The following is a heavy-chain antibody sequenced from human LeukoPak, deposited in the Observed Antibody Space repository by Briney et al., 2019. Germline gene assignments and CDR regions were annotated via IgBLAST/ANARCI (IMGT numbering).Heavy chain of an antibody. V-gene: IGHV3-48*01. CDR1: GFTFSSYN. CDR3: ARDREAAGTLDY. CDR2: ISGRSDTI. Sequence: GGSLRLSCAASGFTFSSYNMNWVRQAPGKGLEWVSYISGRSDTIYYADSVKGRFIISRDNARNSLSLQMDSLRVEDTAVYYCARDREAAGTLDYWGQGTLVTVSS. J-gene: IGHJ4*02. D-gene: IGHD6-13*01.